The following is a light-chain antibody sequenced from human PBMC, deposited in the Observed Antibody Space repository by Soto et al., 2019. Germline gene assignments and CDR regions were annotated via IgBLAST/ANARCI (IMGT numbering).Light chain of an antibody. CDR1: SSNIGSTT. CDR3: AAWDDSLNGPV. V-gene: IGLV1-44*01. Sequence: QLVLTQAPSASGTPGQRVTISCSGSSSNIGSTTVNWYQHLPGTAPKLLIYSNNQRPSGVPDRFSGSKSGTSASLAISGLQSEDETDYYCAAWDDSLNGPVFGGGTKLTVL. J-gene: IGLJ3*02. CDR2: SNN.